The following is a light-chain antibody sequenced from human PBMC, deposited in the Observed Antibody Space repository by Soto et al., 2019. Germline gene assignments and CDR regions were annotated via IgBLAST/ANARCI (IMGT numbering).Light chain of an antibody. CDR3: CSYAGSYTYV. J-gene: IGLJ1*01. CDR1: SSDVGGYNY. V-gene: IGLV2-11*01. CDR2: DVS. Sequence: QSALTQPRSVSGSPGPSVTISCTGTSSDVGGYNYASWYQQHPGKAPKLMIYDVSKRPSGVPDRFSGSKSGNTASLTISGLQAEDEADYYCCSYAGSYTYVFGTGTKLTVL.